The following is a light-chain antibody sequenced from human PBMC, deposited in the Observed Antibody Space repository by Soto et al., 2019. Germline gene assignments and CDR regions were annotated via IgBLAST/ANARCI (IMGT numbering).Light chain of an antibody. CDR1: QSVSSY. V-gene: IGKV3-11*01. Sequence: EIVLTQSPATLSLSPGERATLSCRASQSVSSYLAWYQQKPGQAPTLLIYDASNRATGIPARFSGSVSGTDFTLTISSLEPEDFAVYYGQQRSNWPPITFGQGTRLEIK. CDR3: QQRSNWPPIT. J-gene: IGKJ5*01. CDR2: DAS.